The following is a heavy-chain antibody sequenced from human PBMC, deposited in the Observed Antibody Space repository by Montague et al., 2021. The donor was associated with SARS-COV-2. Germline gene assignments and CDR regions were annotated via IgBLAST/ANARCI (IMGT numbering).Heavy chain of an antibody. CDR2: IYSSGST. D-gene: IGHD3-16*01. J-gene: IGHJ4*02. V-gene: IGHV4-4*07. CDR1: GGSMRSYY. CDR3: ARDLGAPDCYFDS. Sequence: SETLSLTCTVSGGSMRSYYWSWIRQPAGQGLEWIGRIYSSGSTNYNPSLNSRITMSVDTSRNQFSLKVTSVTAADTAVYYCARDLGAPDCYFDSWGQGTPVTVSS.